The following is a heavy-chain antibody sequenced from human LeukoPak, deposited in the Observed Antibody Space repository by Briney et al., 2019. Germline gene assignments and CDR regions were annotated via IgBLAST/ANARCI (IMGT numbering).Heavy chain of an antibody. CDR3: ARKSQQLLLHY. V-gene: IGHV4-59*08. Sequence: SETLSLTCTVSGGSISNYYWSWIRQPPGKGLEWIGYIYYSGSTNYNPSLKSRVTISIDTSKNQFSLKLSSVTAADTAVYYCARKSQQLLLHYWGQGTLVTVSS. CDR2: IYYSGST. CDR1: GGSISNYY. D-gene: IGHD6-13*01. J-gene: IGHJ4*02.